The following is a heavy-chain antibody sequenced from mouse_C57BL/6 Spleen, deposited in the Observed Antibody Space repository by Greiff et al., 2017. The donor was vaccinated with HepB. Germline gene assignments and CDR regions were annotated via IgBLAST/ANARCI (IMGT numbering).Heavy chain of an antibody. J-gene: IGHJ1*03. CDR1: GFSLSTSGMG. CDR2: IYWDDDK. CDR3: ARRDGYYEYFDV. Sequence: QVTLKESGPGILQSSQTLSLTCSFSGFSLSTSGMGVSWIRQPSGKGLEWLAHIYWDDDKRYNPSLKSRLTISKDTSRNQVFLKITSVDTADTATYYCARRDGYYEYFDVWGTGTTVTVSS. V-gene: IGHV8-12*01. D-gene: IGHD2-3*01.